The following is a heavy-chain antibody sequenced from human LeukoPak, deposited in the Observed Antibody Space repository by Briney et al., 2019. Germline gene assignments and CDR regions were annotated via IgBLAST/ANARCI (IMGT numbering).Heavy chain of an antibody. J-gene: IGHJ4*02. CDR1: GGSISSYY. CDR2: IYYSGST. CDR3: ARGPYCGGDSYPFDY. V-gene: IGHV4-59*01. D-gene: IGHD2-21*02. Sequence: PSESLSLTCTVSGGSISSYYWSWIRQPPGKGLEWIGYIYYSGSTNYNPSLKSRDTISVDTSKNQFSLKLSSVTAADTAVYYCARGPYCGGDSYPFDYWGQGTLVTVSS.